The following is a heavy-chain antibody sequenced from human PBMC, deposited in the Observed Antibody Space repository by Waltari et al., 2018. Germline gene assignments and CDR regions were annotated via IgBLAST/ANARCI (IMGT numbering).Heavy chain of an antibody. CDR2: MSYNARNI. D-gene: IGHD3-22*01. CDR3: ARDYCDRTNCHGMDV. CDR1: DFTFSTHV. V-gene: IGHV3-30*03. J-gene: IGHJ6*02. Sequence: QVQLVDSGGGVVQLGRTRRLSCEASDFTFSTHVMHWVRQAPGKGLEWVAVMSYNARNIYYVDAVKGRFTISRDNSKKTLYLQMNSLRAEDTAVYYCARDYCDRTNCHGMDVWGQGTTVTVSS.